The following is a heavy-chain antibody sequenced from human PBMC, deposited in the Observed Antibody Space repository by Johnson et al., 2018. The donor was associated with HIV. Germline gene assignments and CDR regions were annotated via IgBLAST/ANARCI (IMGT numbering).Heavy chain of an antibody. J-gene: IGHJ3*01. Sequence: VQLVESGGGLVQPGGSLRLSCAASGFTFSSYAMSWVRQAPGKGLEWVSAISGSGGSTYYADSVKGRFPISRDNSKNTLYLQMNSLRPEDTAVYYCARERFSDMLTGYHALDGWGQGTMVTVSS. D-gene: IGHD3-9*01. CDR2: ISGSGGST. V-gene: IGHV3-23*04. CDR1: GFTFSSYA. CDR3: ARERFSDMLTGYHALDG.